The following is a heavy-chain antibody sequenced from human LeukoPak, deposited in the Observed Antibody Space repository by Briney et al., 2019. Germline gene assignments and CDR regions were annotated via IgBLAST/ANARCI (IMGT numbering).Heavy chain of an antibody. CDR3: ARDHIVVVVAATLRLSNWFDP. Sequence: SETLSLTCTVSGYSISSGYYWGWIRQPPGKGLEWIGSIYDSGSTYYNPSLKSRVTISVDTSKNQFSLKLSSVTAADTAVYYCARDHIVVVVAATLRLSNWFDPWGQGTLVTVSS. D-gene: IGHD2-15*01. CDR1: GYSISSGYY. V-gene: IGHV4-38-2*02. J-gene: IGHJ5*02. CDR2: IYDSGST.